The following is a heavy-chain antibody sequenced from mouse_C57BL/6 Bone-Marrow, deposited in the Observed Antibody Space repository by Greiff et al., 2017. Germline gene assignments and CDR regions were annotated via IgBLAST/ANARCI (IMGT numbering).Heavy chain of an antibody. D-gene: IGHD6-1*01. CDR3: ARTLGKPLFAY. CDR1: GFTFSSYG. V-gene: IGHV5-6*01. CDR2: ISSGGSYT. Sequence: VQLKESGGDLVKPGGSLKLSCAASGFTFSSYGMSWVRQTPDKRLEWVATISSGGSYTYYPDSVKGRFTISRDNAKNTLYLQMSSLKSEDTAIYYCARTLGKPLFAYWGQGALVTVSA. J-gene: IGHJ3*01.